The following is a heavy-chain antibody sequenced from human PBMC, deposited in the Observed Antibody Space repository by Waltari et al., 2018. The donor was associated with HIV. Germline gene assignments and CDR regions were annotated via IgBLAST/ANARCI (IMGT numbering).Heavy chain of an antibody. V-gene: IGHV5-51*03. Sequence: VHLVQSGAEVKKPGASLQISGKGSGYSFITYWIGWVRQKPGKGLEWMGIIYPGDSDTIYSPSFQGQVTISADKSITTAYLQWSSLKASDTAMYYCARSSPRTPTDYWGQGTLVTVSS. CDR1: GYSFITYW. CDR3: ARSSPRTPTDY. CDR2: IYPGDSDT. J-gene: IGHJ4*02. D-gene: IGHD2-15*01.